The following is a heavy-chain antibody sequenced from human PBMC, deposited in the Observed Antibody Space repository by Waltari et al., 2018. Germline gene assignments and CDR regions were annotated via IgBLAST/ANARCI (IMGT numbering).Heavy chain of an antibody. CDR2: VDPDNSDA. V-gene: IGHV5-51*03. CDR3: ARFGGSHFETATFDY. CDR1: GYSFYGYW. J-gene: IGHJ4*02. Sequence: EVQLVQSGAEVKKPDESLKISCKGSGYSFYGYWIAWVRQMPGKGLEWMGIVDPDNSDARYSPSFQGQVTISADKSISTAYLQWNSLKASDTAMYYCARFGGSHFETATFDYWGQGTLVTVSS. D-gene: IGHD1-1*01.